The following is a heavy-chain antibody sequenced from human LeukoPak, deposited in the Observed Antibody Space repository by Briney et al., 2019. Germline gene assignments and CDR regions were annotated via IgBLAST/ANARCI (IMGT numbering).Heavy chain of an antibody. D-gene: IGHD3-10*01. V-gene: IGHV3-48*03. CDR1: GFTFSSYE. Sequence: GGSLRLSCAASGFTFSSYEMNWVRQAPGKGLEWVSYISSSGSTIYYADSVKGRFTISRDNAKNSLYLQMNSLRAEDTAVYYCARAVSGSGSGGNYYYYYGMDVWGQGTTVTVSS. J-gene: IGHJ6*02. CDR2: ISSSGSTI. CDR3: ARAVSGSGSGGNYYYYYGMDV.